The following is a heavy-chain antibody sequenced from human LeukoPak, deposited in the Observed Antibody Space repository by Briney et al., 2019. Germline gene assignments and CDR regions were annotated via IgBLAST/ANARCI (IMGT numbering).Heavy chain of an antibody. CDR3: ARDRGRYLTMVGGPKTFEP. V-gene: IGHV1-18*04. CDR2: ISAYNGNT. Sequence: ASVKVSCKASGYTFSSYGISWVRQAPGQGLEWMGWISAYNGNTNYAQKLQGRVTMTADTSTSTTYMELRSLRSDDTAVYYCARDRGRYLTMVGGPKTFEPWGQGEPVTVSS. J-gene: IGHJ5*02. D-gene: IGHD3-10*01. CDR1: GYTFSSYG.